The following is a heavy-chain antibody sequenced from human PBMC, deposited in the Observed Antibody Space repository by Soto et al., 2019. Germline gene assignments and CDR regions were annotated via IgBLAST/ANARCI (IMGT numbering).Heavy chain of an antibody. Sequence: SETLSLTCTVSGGSVSSGSYYWSWIRQPPGKGLEWIGHIYYSGSTNYNPSLKSRVTISVDTSKNQFSLTLISVTAAETAVYYCASSSVNVYSDSSGYYYVFDYWGQGTLVTVSS. CDR3: ASSSVNVYSDSSGYYYVFDY. V-gene: IGHV4-61*01. J-gene: IGHJ4*02. CDR1: GGSVSSGSYY. D-gene: IGHD3-22*01. CDR2: IYYSGST.